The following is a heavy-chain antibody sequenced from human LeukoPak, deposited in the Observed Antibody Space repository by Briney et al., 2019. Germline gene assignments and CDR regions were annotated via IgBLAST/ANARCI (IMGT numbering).Heavy chain of an antibody. J-gene: IGHJ6*03. CDR1: GFTFSSYV. CDR3: AKPLPAATPGYYHYIDV. Sequence: GGSLRLSCVATGFTFSSYVMHWVRQAPGKGLEWVAFIGYDGSNKYYADSMRGRFTISRDNSENTLYLQMNSLRGEDTAVYYCAKPLPAATPGYYHYIDVWGKGTTVTVSS. CDR2: IGYDGSNK. V-gene: IGHV3-30*02. D-gene: IGHD2-2*01.